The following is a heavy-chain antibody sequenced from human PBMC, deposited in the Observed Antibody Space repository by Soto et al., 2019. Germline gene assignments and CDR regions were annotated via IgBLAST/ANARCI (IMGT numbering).Heavy chain of an antibody. CDR3: ARDWISPKAGTTNWFDP. V-gene: IGHV1-69*01. CDR2: IIPIFGTA. CDR1: GGTFSSYA. D-gene: IGHD1-7*01. Sequence: QVQLVQSGAEVKKPGSSVKVSCKASGGTFSSYAISWVRQAPGQGLEWMGGIIPIFGTANYAQKFQGRVTITADESTRTAYMELSSLRSEDTAVYYCARDWISPKAGTTNWFDPWGQGTLVTVSS. J-gene: IGHJ5*02.